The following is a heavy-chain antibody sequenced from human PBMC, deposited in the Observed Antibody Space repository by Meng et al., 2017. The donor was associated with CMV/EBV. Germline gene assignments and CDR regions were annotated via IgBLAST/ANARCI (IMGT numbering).Heavy chain of an antibody. D-gene: IGHD3-3*01. CDR1: GGTFSSYA. V-gene: IGHV1-69*10. CDR2: IIPILGIA. Sequence: SVKVSCKASGGTFSSYAISWVRQAPGQGLEWMGGIIPILGIANYAQKFQGRVTITADKSTSTAYMELSSLRSEDTAVYYCARPPDTRRDYYDFWSVYYFAYWGQGTLVTVSS. J-gene: IGHJ4*02. CDR3: ARPPDTRRDYYDFWSVYYFAY.